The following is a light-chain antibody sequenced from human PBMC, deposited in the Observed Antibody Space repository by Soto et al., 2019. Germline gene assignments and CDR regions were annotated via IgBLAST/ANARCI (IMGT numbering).Light chain of an antibody. J-gene: IGKJ1*01. CDR3: QQSYSDTPT. CDR1: QGISSY. CDR2: AAS. Sequence: IQLAQSPSSLSASVGDRVTIACRASQGISSYLAWYQKKKGKAPTLLIYAASTLQSGVPSRLSGSRYGTDLTLTISGMNNEDFATYYCQQSYSDTPTFGHGTKVDI. V-gene: IGKV1-39*01.